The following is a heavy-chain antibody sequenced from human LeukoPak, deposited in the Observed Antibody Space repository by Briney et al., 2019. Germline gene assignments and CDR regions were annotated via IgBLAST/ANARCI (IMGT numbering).Heavy chain of an antibody. J-gene: IGHJ3*02. D-gene: IGHD2-15*01. CDR2: INHSGST. V-gene: IGHV4-34*01. Sequence: ASETLSLTCAVYGGSFNDYYWTWIRQPPGKGLEWIGEINHSGSTNYNPSLKSRVIISVDTSKNQFSLKLSSVTAADTAVYYCARSSIVGASNAFDIWGQGTMVTVSS. CDR1: GGSFNDYY. CDR3: ARSSIVGASNAFDI.